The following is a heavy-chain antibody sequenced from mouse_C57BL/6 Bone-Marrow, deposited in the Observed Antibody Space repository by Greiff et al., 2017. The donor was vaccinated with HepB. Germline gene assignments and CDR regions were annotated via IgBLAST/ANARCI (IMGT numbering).Heavy chain of an antibody. Sequence: QVHVKQSGAELVKPGASVKLSCKASGYTFTSYWMHWVKQRPGQGLEWIGMIHPNSGSTNYNEKFKSKATLTVDKSSSTAYMQLSSLTSEDSAVYYCAREDYGSSYFDYWGQGTTLTVSS. CDR3: AREDYGSSYFDY. CDR2: IHPNSGST. J-gene: IGHJ2*01. CDR1: GYTFTSYW. V-gene: IGHV1-64*01. D-gene: IGHD1-1*01.